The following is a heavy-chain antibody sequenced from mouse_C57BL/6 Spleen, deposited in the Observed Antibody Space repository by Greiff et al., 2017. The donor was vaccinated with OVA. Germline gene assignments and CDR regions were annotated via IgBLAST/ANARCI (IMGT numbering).Heavy chain of an antibody. J-gene: IGHJ1*03. D-gene: IGHD4-1*01. CDR2: IDPETGGT. V-gene: IGHV1-15*01. CDR1: GYTFTDYE. CDR3: TRNWDVGDRYFDV. Sequence: QVQLKESGAELVRPGASVTLSCKASGYTFTDYEMHWVKQTPVHGLEWIGAIDPETGGTAYNQKFKGKAILTADKSSSTAYMELRSLTSEDSAVYYCTRNWDVGDRYFDVWGTGTTVTVSS.